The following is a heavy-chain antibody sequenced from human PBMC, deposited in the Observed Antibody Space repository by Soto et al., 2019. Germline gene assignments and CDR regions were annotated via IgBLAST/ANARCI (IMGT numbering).Heavy chain of an antibody. CDR3: ARSRGTVVDF. V-gene: IGHV4-59*01. CDR2: IYYTGST. Sequence: QVQLQESGPGLVKPSETLSLTCTVSGGSISSYYWSWIRQPPGKGLEWIGYIYYTGSTDYNPSLRSRVTMSVDTSKNQFSLKVSSVTAADTAVYYCARSRGTVVDFWGQGTLVTVSS. CDR1: GGSISSYY. D-gene: IGHD1-1*01. J-gene: IGHJ4*02.